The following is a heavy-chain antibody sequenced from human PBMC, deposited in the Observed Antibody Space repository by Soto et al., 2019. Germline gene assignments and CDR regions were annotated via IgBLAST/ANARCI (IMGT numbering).Heavy chain of an antibody. Sequence: ASVKVSCKVSGYTLTELSMHWVRQAPGKGLEWMGGFDPEDGETIYAQKFQGRVTMTEDTSTDTAYMELSSLRSEDTAVYYCATLRSNFWSGFYYYYYGMDVWGQGTTVTVSS. V-gene: IGHV1-24*01. D-gene: IGHD3-3*01. CDR2: FDPEDGET. J-gene: IGHJ6*02. CDR3: ATLRSNFWSGFYYYYYGMDV. CDR1: GYTLTELS.